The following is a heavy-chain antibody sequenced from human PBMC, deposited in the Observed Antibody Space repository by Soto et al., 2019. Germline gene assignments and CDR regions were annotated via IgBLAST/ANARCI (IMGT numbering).Heavy chain of an antibody. D-gene: IGHD1-26*01. V-gene: IGHV1-2*02. J-gene: IGHJ4*02. Sequence: VASVKVSCKASGYTFTGYYMHWVRQAPGQGLEWMGWINPNSGGTNYAQKFQGRVIMTRDTSISTAYMELSRLRSDDTAVYYCARDRYYSGSYGSWGQGTLVTVSS. CDR2: INPNSGGT. CDR1: GYTFTGYY. CDR3: ARDRYYSGSYGS.